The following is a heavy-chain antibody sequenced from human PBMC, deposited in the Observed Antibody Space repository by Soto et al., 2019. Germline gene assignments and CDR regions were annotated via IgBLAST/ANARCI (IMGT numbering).Heavy chain of an antibody. J-gene: IGHJ4*02. CDR1: GFTFSSYA. CDR2: ISGSGGST. Sequence: GGSLRLACAASGFTFSSYAMSWVRQAPGKGLEWVSAISGSGGSTYYADSVKGRFTISRDNSKNTLYLQMNSLRAEDTAVYYCAKESHDSSGYCYGYWGQGTLVTVSS. V-gene: IGHV3-23*01. D-gene: IGHD3-22*01. CDR3: AKESHDSSGYCYGY.